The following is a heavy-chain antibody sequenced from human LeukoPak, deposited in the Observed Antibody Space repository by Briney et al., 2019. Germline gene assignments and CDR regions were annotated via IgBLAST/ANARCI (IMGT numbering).Heavy chain of an antibody. CDR1: GGSISSGGYY. CDR3: ASRIIVGAGYYFDY. V-gene: IGHV4-31*03. D-gene: IGHD1-26*01. Sequence: SETLSLTCTVSGGSISSGGYYWSWIRQHPGKGLEWIGYIYYSGSTYYNPSLKSRVTISVDTSKNQFSLKLSSVTAADTAVYYCASRIIVGAGYYFDYWGQGTLVTVSS. CDR2: IYYSGST. J-gene: IGHJ4*02.